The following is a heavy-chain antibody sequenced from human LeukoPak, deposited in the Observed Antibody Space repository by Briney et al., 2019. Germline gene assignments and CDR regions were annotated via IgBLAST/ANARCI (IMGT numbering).Heavy chain of an antibody. D-gene: IGHD6-6*01. J-gene: IGHJ4*02. V-gene: IGHV3-23*01. CDR3: AKRGGIAARLSLYYFDY. Sequence: GGSLRLFCAASGFTFSSYAMSWGRQAPGKGLEWVSAISGSGGSTYYADSVKGRFTISRDNSKNTLYLQMNSLRAEDTAVYYCAKRGGIAARLSLYYFDYWGQGTLVTVSS. CDR1: GFTFSSYA. CDR2: ISGSGGST.